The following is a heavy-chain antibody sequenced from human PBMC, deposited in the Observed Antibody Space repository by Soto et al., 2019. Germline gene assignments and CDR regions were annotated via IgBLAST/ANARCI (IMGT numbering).Heavy chain of an antibody. CDR3: AKERIEAAGTNLFDI. V-gene: IGHV3-30*18. CDR1: GFTFSIFG. D-gene: IGHD6-13*01. Sequence: GGSLRLSCAASGFTFSIFGIHWVRHAPGKGLEWVALISYDGSKTFYADSVKGRFTISRDNSKNTLYLHMNSLTIEDAAVYYCAKERIEAAGTNLFDIWGRGTLVTVSS. CDR2: ISYDGSKT. J-gene: IGHJ2*01.